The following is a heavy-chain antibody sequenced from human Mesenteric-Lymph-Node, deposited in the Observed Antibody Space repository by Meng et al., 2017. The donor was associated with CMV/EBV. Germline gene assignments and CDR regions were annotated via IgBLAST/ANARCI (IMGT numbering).Heavy chain of an antibody. CDR2: INNRGGTI. J-gene: IGHJ3*02. CDR3: ARRANYDSRAFDI. V-gene: IGHV3-11*01. Sequence: GGSLRLSCAASGLTFSDYYMSWIRQAPGKGLEWVSYINNRGGTISYADSVKGRFTISRDNAKNTLYLQMNSLRAEDTAVYYCARRANYDSRAFDIWGQGTMVTVSS. D-gene: IGHD3-3*01. CDR1: GLTFSDYY.